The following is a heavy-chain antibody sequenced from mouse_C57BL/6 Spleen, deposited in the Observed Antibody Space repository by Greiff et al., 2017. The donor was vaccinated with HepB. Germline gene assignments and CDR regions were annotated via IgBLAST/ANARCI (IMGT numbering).Heavy chain of an antibody. D-gene: IGHD2-2*01. J-gene: IGHJ4*01. CDR2: ISSGGSYT. V-gene: IGHV5-6*01. Sequence: EVQVVESGGDLVKPGGSLKLSCAASGFTFSSYGMSWVRQTPDKRLEWVATISSGGSYTYYPDSVKGRFTISRDNAKNTLYLQMSSLKSEDTAMCYCARGGYDVPYAIDYWGQGTSVTVSS. CDR3: ARGGYDVPYAIDY. CDR1: GFTFSSYG.